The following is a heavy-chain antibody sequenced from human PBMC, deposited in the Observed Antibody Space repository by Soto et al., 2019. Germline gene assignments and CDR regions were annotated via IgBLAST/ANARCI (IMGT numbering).Heavy chain of an antibody. CDR3: ARGSKRHYDFWSGPHDAFDI. Sequence: GGSLRLSCAAPGFTFSDYYMSWIRQAPGKGLEWVSYISSSGSTIYYADSVKGRFTISRDNAKNSLYLQMNSLRDEDTAVYYCARGSKRHYDFWSGPHDAFDIWGQGTMVTVSS. D-gene: IGHD3-3*01. CDR2: ISSSGSTI. J-gene: IGHJ3*02. V-gene: IGHV3-11*04. CDR1: GFTFSDYY.